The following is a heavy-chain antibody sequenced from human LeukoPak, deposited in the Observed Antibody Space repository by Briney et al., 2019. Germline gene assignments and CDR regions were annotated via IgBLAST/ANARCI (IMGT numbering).Heavy chain of an antibody. CDR1: GFTFSSCS. V-gene: IGHV3-21*01. J-gene: IGHJ4*02. D-gene: IGHD5-12*01. CDR3: ARVLGYSGYDLVDY. Sequence: GGSLRLSCAASGFTFSSCSMNWVRQAPGKGLEWVSSIRSSSSYIYYADSVKGRFTSSRDNATNSLYLQMNSLRAEDTAVYYCARVLGYSGYDLVDYWGQGTLVTVSS. CDR2: IRSSSSYI.